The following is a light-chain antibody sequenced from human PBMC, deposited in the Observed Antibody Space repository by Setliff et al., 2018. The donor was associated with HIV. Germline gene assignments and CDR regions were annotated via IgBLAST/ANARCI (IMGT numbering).Light chain of an antibody. J-gene: IGLJ1*01. CDR3: ISYTVTATAI. V-gene: IGLV2-14*01. CDR1: SSDVGDFDS. CDR2: EVT. Sequence: QSALAQPASVSGSPGQSITISCTATSSDVGDFDSVAWYQQHPGRAPKLIIYEVTHRASGVSSRFSGSKSGSTASLTISGLQAEDEADYYCISYTVTATAIIGTGTKVTVL.